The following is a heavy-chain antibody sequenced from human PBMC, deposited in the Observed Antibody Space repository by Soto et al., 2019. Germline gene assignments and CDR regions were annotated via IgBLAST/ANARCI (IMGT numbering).Heavy chain of an antibody. V-gene: IGHV1-69*06. CDR2: IIPIFNTT. CDR1: GSRFSNYV. Sequence: QVQLVQSGAEVKTPGSSLKVSCTVSGSRFSNYVISWVRQAPGHGLEWLGRIIPIFNTTQYAQTFQGRVTITADKATKQAFLELSSLRYDDTAVYYCAREGRGKKAGYNGLVSLGYWGQGTLVTVSS. D-gene: IGHD2-2*02. J-gene: IGHJ4*02. CDR3: AREGRGKKAGYNGLVSLGY.